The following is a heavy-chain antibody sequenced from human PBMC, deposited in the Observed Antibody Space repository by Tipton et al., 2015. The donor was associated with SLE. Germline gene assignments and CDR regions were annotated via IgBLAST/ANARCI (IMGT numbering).Heavy chain of an antibody. J-gene: IGHJ4*02. V-gene: IGHV4-38-2*02. CDR1: GFTIINGYY. Sequence: TLSLTCTVSGFTIINGYYWGWIRQSSGKGLEWIGSFYHSGSIYYNPSLNSRVTISPDTSKNQFSLRLTSVAAADTAVYYCAKTVAGAAYLFDLWGQGTLVTVSS. CDR2: FYHSGSI. D-gene: IGHD6-19*01. CDR3: AKTVAGAAYLFDL.